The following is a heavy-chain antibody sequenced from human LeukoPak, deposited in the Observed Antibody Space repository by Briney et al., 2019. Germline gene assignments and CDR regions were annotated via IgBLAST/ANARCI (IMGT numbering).Heavy chain of an antibody. D-gene: IGHD6-13*01. CDR3: ARADSSSSNWFDP. J-gene: IGHJ5*02. CDR2: IYYSGST. V-gene: IGHV4-59*12. Sequence: SETLSLTCTVSGGSISSYYWSWIRQPPGKGLEWIGYIYYSGSTNYNPSLKSRVTISVDRSKNQFSLKLSSVTAADTAVYYCARADSSSSNWFDPWGQGTLVTVSS. CDR1: GGSISSYY.